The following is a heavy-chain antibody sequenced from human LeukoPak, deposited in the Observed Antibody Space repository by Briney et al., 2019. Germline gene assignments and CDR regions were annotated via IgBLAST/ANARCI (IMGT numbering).Heavy chain of an antibody. CDR2: INHSGST. CDR3: ASGSPTTAGMDV. J-gene: IGHJ6*02. Sequence: PGGSLRLSCAASGFTVSSNYMSWVRQAPGKGLEWIGEINHSGSTNYNPSLKSRVTISVDTSKNQFSLKLSSVTAADTAVYYCASGSPTTAGMDVWGQGTTVTVSS. V-gene: IGHV4-34*01. D-gene: IGHD4-11*01. CDR1: GFTVSSNY.